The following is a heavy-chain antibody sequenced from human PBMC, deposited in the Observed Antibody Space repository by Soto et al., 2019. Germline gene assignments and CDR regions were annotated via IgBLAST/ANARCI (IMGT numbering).Heavy chain of an antibody. CDR3: AGGKYGGYFDY. V-gene: IGHV3-11*01. Sequence: QVQLVESGGGLVKPGGPLRLSCAASGFTFSDYYMSWIRQAPGKGLEWVSYISSSGNTIYSADSVKGRFTISRDNAKKSRYRQMNSLRAEDTAVYYCAGGKYGGYFDYWGQGTVVTVSS. J-gene: IGHJ4*02. CDR2: ISSSGNTI. CDR1: GFTFSDYY. D-gene: IGHD1-1*01.